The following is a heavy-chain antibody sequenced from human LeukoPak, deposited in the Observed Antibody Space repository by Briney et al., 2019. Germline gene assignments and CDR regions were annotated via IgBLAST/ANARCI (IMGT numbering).Heavy chain of an antibody. CDR1: GGTFSSYT. Sequence: SVKVSCKASGGTFSSYTISWVRQAPGQGLEWMGRIIPILGIANYAQKFQGRVTITADKSTSTAYMELSSLRPEDTAVYYCARGRDDFWSGYDYWGQGTLVTVSS. J-gene: IGHJ4*02. CDR2: IIPILGIA. D-gene: IGHD3-3*01. V-gene: IGHV1-69*02. CDR3: ARGRDDFWSGYDY.